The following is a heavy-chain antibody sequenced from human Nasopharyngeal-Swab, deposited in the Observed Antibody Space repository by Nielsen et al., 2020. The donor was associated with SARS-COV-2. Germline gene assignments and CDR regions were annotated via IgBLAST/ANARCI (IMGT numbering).Heavy chain of an antibody. Sequence: ASVKVSCKASGYTFTSYAMHWVRQAPGQRLEWMGWINAGNGNTKYSQKFQGRVTITRDTSASTAYMELSSLRSEDTAVYYCAREATYYDFWSAYTTQDSWGQGTLVTVSS. CDR3: AREATYYDFWSAYTTQDS. CDR2: INAGNGNT. D-gene: IGHD3-3*01. J-gene: IGHJ4*02. CDR1: GYTFTSYA. V-gene: IGHV1-3*01.